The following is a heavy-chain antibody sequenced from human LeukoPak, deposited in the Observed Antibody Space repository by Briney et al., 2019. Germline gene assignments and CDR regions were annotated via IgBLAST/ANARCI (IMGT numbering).Heavy chain of an antibody. J-gene: IGHJ3*02. CDR1: GGSISSSSYY. CDR3: ARDGFRYYYDSSGYVDAFDI. CDR2: IYYSGST. V-gene: IGHV4-30-4*08. D-gene: IGHD3-22*01. Sequence: PSETLSLTCTVSGGSISSSSYYWSWIRQPPGKGLEWIGYIYYSGSTYYNPSLKSRVTISVDTSKNQFSLKLSSVTAADTAVYYCARDGFRYYYDSSGYVDAFDIWGQGTLVTVSS.